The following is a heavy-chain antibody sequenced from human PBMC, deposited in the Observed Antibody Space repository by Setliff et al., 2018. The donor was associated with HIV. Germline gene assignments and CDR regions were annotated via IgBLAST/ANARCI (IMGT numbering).Heavy chain of an antibody. CDR2: ISAYNGNT. J-gene: IGHJ6*02. V-gene: IGHV1-18*01. Sequence: GASVKVSCKASGYTFTRNGISWVRQAPGQGLEWMGWISAYNGNTNYAQKLQGRVTMTTDTSTSTAYMELRSLRCDDTAVYYCAREIGDYYDSSGYYPPTDYYYGMDVWGQGTTVTVSS. D-gene: IGHD3-22*01. CDR1: GYTFTRNG. CDR3: AREIGDYYDSSGYYPPTDYYYGMDV.